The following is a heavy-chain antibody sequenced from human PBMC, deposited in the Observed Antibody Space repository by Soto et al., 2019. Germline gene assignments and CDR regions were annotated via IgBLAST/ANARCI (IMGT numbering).Heavy chain of an antibody. Sequence: QITLKESGPPLVKPTQTLTLTCTFSGFSLSTSGVGVGWIRQPPGKALEWLALIYWDDDKRYSPSLKSRRTITKDTSKNQVVLTMTNMDPVDTATYYCAHSLIPNWGSRGAFDYWGQGTLVTVSS. CDR1: GFSLSTSGVG. CDR3: AHSLIPNWGSRGAFDY. D-gene: IGHD7-27*01. V-gene: IGHV2-5*02. CDR2: IYWDDDK. J-gene: IGHJ4*02.